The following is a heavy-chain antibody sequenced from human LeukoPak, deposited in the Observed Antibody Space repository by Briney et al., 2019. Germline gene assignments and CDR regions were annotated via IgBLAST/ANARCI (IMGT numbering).Heavy chain of an antibody. V-gene: IGHV3-23*01. Sequence: PGGSLRLSCAVSGTSLSNYGMSWVRQAPGKGLEWVAGISGSGGSTNYADSVKGRFTISRDNPKNTLYLQMNRLRAEDTAVYFCAKRGVVIRVILVGFHKEAYYFDSWGQGALVTVSS. CDR2: ISGSGGST. J-gene: IGHJ4*02. CDR1: GTSLSNYG. D-gene: IGHD3-22*01. CDR3: AKRGVVIRVILVGFHKEAYYFDS.